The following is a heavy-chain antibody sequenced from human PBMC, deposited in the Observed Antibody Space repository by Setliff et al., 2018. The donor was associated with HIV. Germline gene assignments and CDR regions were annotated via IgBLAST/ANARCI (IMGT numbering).Heavy chain of an antibody. CDR3: ARGGAVSADFDS. J-gene: IGHJ5*01. CDR1: GGSIRNGLYY. V-gene: IGHV4-39*07. Sequence: SETLSLTCTVSGGSIRNGLYYWHWIRQPPGKGLEWIGSVYYSGRTFYKPSLKSRLTISVDTSKNQFSLSLNSVTAADTAVYFCARGGAVSADFDSWGQGTLVTVS. D-gene: IGHD3-16*01. CDR2: VYYSGRT.